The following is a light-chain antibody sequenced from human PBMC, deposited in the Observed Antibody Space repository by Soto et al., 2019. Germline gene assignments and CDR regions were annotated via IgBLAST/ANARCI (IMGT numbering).Light chain of an antibody. J-gene: IGKJ4*01. CDR1: QGISDW. V-gene: IGKV1-5*03. CDR2: KAS. Sequence: DVQMTQSPSTLSASVGDTVTITCRASQGISDWLAWYQQKPGKAPKLLIYKASTLESEVPSRFSGSGSGTELSLTISSLQPDDFGTYYGQQYNAYPLTFGRGTKVEVK. CDR3: QQYNAYPLT.